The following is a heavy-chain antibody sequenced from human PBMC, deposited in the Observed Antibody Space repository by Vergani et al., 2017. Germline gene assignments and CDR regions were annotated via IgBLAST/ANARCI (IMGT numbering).Heavy chain of an antibody. Sequence: EVQLVESGGGLVQPGGSLRLSCAASGFTFSSHEMNWVRQAPGKGLEWVSYISSSGSTLYYADSVKGRFTISRDNAKNSLYLQMHSLRAEDTAVYYCARGEHVRFGDPTAFDIWGQGTMVTVSS. CDR2: ISSSGSTL. V-gene: IGHV3-48*03. D-gene: IGHD3-10*01. CDR3: ARGEHVRFGDPTAFDI. J-gene: IGHJ3*02. CDR1: GFTFSSHE.